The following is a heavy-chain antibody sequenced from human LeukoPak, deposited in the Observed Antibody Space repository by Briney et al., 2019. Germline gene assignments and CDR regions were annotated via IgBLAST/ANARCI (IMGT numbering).Heavy chain of an antibody. CDR3: AREPMIGDFLGAFDI. Sequence: PGGSLRLSCAASGFTFSSYGMHWVRQAPGKGLEWVAVIWYDGSNKYYADSVKGRFTISRDNSKNTLYLQMNSLRAEDTAVYYCAREPMIGDFLGAFDIWGQGTMVTVSS. D-gene: IGHD3-22*01. J-gene: IGHJ3*02. V-gene: IGHV3-33*01. CDR2: IWYDGSNK. CDR1: GFTFSSYG.